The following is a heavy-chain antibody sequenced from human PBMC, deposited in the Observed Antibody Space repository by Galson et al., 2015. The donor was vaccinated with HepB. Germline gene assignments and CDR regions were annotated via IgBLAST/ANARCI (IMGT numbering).Heavy chain of an antibody. CDR2: ITYSGDIT. V-gene: IGHV3-23*01. D-gene: IGHD5-18*01. Sequence: CLRLSCAASGFTFSSYAMSWVRQAPGKGLERVSGITYSGDITYYAESAKGRVTISRDNSKNTLYLQMDSLRAEDSAIYYCAKQSAMVGSRFDCWGRGTLVTVSS. CDR1: GFTFSSYA. J-gene: IGHJ4*02. CDR3: AKQSAMVGSRFDC.